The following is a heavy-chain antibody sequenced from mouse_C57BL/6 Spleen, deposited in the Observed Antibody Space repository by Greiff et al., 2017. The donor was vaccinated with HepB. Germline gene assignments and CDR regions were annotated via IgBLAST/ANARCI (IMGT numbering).Heavy chain of an antibody. Sequence: DVKLVESGGGLVKPGGSLKLSCAASGFTFSSYTMSWVRQTPEKRLEWVATISGGGGNTYYPDSVKGRFTISRDNAKNTLYLQMSSLRSEDTALCYCARDPSYGSVSYWYFDVWGTGTTVTVSS. J-gene: IGHJ1*03. CDR3: ARDPSYGSVSYWYFDV. V-gene: IGHV5-9*01. CDR2: ISGGGGNT. CDR1: GFTFSSYT. D-gene: IGHD1-1*01.